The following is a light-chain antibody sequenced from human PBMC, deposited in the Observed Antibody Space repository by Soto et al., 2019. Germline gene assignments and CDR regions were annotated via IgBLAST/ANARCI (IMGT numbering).Light chain of an antibody. Sequence: DIQMTQSPSTLSASVGDTVTITCRASQSISNWLAWYQQKPGQAPKLLIHKASTLESGVPSRFSGSGSGTELTLTISSLQPDDFATFYCQQYDRFPYTFGQGTKLEIE. J-gene: IGKJ2*01. CDR3: QQYDRFPYT. V-gene: IGKV1-5*03. CDR1: QSISNW. CDR2: KAS.